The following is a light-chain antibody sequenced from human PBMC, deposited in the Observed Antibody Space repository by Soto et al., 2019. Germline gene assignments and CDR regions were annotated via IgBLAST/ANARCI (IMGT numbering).Light chain of an antibody. V-gene: IGKV3-20*01. CDR2: GAS. CDR1: QSVRNNY. J-gene: IGKJ1*01. CDR3: QQYGTSPRT. Sequence: EIGWTQSPGTLSLSPGQRATLSCRAIQSVRNNYLAWYQQRPGQAPRLLIHGASSRATGIPDRFSGSGSGTDFTLTISRLEPEDFAVYYCQQYGTSPRTFGQGTKVEIK.